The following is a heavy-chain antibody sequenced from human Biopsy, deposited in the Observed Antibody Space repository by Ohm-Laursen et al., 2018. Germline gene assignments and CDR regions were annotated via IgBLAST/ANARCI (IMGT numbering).Heavy chain of an antibody. V-gene: IGHV3-15*01. J-gene: IGHJ6*02. CDR2: IKSKFGGETT. CDR3: STGGGDFYYNGMDV. D-gene: IGHD3-16*01. Sequence: GQTLSLTCAASGFTFGDAWMSRIRQAPGKELEWVGRIKSKFGGETTDYAAPVKGRFIISRDDSKSTLFLQMNSLKVEDTGVYFCSTGGGDFYYNGMDVWGQGTTVTVSS. CDR1: GFTFGDAW.